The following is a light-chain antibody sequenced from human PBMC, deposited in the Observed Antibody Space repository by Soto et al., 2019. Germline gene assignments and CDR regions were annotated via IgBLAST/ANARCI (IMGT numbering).Light chain of an antibody. CDR3: CSYADTYTLI. CDR2: DVG. V-gene: IGLV2-11*01. Sequence: QSALTQPRSVSGSPGQSVTISCTGTSSDVGGYSYVSWYQQHPGKAPKLMIYDVGKRPSGVPDRFSGSKSGNTASLTISGLQAEDEADYYCCSYADTYTLIFGGGTKVTVL. CDR1: SSDVGGYSY. J-gene: IGLJ2*01.